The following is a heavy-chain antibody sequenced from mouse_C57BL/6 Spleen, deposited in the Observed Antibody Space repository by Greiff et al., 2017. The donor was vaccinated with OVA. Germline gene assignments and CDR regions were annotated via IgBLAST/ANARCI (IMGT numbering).Heavy chain of an antibody. CDR2: IYPGDGDT. D-gene: IGHD1-1*01. J-gene: IGHJ2*01. CDR3: ARSGYGSSPYFDY. CDR1: GYAFSSYW. V-gene: IGHV1-80*01. Sequence: QVQLKQSGAELVKPGASVKISCKASGYAFSSYWMNWVKQRPGKGLEWIGQIYPGDGDTNYNGKFKGKATLTADKSSSTAYMQLSSLTSEDSAVYFCARSGYGSSPYFDYWGQGTTLTVSS.